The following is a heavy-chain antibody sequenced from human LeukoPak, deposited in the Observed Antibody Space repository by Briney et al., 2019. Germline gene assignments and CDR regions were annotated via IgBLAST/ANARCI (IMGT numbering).Heavy chain of an antibody. CDR1: GFTFSSYA. J-gene: IGHJ4*02. CDR3: AKGGGGVLAS. V-gene: IGHV3-23*01. D-gene: IGHD3-16*01. Sequence: GGSLRLSCAASGFTFSSYAMSWVRQAPGKGLEWVSSISGSGSSTYYADSVKGRFTISRDNSKNTLFLQMNSLKADDTAVYYRAKGGGGVLASWGQGTLVTVSS. CDR2: ISGSGSST.